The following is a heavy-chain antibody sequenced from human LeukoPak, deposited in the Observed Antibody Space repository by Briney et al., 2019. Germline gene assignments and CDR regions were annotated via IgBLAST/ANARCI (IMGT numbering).Heavy chain of an antibody. CDR2: ISTSSDYI. Sequence: GGSLRLSCAASGLTFSTYTMNWVRQAPGKGLQWVSSISTSSDYIDYADSVKGRFTISRDNSKNTLYLQMNSLRAEDTAVYYCARDPSRVWFGELLNYFDYWGQGTLVTVSS. J-gene: IGHJ4*02. CDR3: ARDPSRVWFGELLNYFDY. CDR1: GLTFSTYT. D-gene: IGHD3-10*01. V-gene: IGHV3-21*01.